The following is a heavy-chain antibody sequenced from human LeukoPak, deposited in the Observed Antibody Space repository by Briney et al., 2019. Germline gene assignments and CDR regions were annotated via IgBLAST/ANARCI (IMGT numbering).Heavy chain of an antibody. CDR3: AREVGSFDY. CDR2: ISGSGGST. CDR1: GFIFSSFG. V-gene: IGHV3-23*01. Sequence: GGTLRLSCAASGFIFSSFGMTWVRQAPGKGLEWVSCISGSGGSTYYADSVKGRFTISRDNSKNTLYLQMNSLRAEDTAVYHCAREVGSFDYWGQGTLVTVSS. D-gene: IGHD1-26*01. J-gene: IGHJ4*02.